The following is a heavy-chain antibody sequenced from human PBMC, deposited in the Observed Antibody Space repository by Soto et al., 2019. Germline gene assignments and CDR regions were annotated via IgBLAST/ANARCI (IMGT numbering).Heavy chain of an antibody. J-gene: IGHJ6*02. Sequence: EVHLVESGGGLVKPGGSLRLSCAVSGFTFSSCTMKLVRQAPGKGLEWVSSISPSTSHIYYADSVKGRFTISRDNAKNSLFLQMGSLRAEDTAVYYCSGCSGGACHQNYGMDVWGQGTTVTVSS. D-gene: IGHD2-15*01. CDR1: GFTFSSCT. CDR3: SGCSGGACHQNYGMDV. CDR2: ISPSTSHI. V-gene: IGHV3-21*01.